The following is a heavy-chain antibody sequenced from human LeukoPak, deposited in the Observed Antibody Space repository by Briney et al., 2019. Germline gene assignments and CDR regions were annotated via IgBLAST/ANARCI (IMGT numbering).Heavy chain of an antibody. J-gene: IGHJ4*02. CDR1: GGSISSSSYY. V-gene: IGHV4-39*07. D-gene: IGHD3-3*01. CDR2: IYYSGST. CDR3: AITNYDFWSGYQY. Sequence: SETLSLTCTVSGGSISSSSYYWGWIRQPPGKGLEWIGSIYYSGSTYYNPSLKSRVTISVDTSKNQFSLKLSSVTAADTAVYYCAITNYDFWSGYQYWGQGTLVTVSS.